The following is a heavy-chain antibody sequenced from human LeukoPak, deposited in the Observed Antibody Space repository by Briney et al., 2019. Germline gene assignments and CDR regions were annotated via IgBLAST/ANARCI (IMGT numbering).Heavy chain of an antibody. J-gene: IGHJ4*02. Sequence: GGSLRLSCAASGFTFSSYWMSWVRQAPGKGLEWVANIKQDGSEKYYVDSVKGRFTISRDNAKNSLYLQMNSLRAEDTAVYYCARSIPLVVPAAIGPVDYWGQGTLVTVSS. CDR3: ARSIPLVVPAAIGPVDY. CDR2: IKQDGSEK. D-gene: IGHD2-2*02. CDR1: GFTFSSYW. V-gene: IGHV3-7*01.